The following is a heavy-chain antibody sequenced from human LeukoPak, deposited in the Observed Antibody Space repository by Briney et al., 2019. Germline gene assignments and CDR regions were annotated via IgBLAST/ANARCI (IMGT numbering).Heavy chain of an antibody. D-gene: IGHD1-26*01. V-gene: IGHV4-4*07. Sequence: SETLSLTCTVSGGSISSYYWSWLRPPAGKGLEWIGRIYTSGSINCKPSLKSRVTMSVDTSKNTFSLKLSSVTAAGTALYYCAREGDLLFDYWGQGNLVTVSS. CDR3: AREGDLLFDY. J-gene: IGHJ4*02. CDR1: GGSISSYY. CDR2: IYTSGSI.